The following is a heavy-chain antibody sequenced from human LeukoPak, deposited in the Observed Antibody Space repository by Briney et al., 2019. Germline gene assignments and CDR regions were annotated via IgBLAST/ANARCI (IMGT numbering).Heavy chain of an antibody. D-gene: IGHD4-23*01. J-gene: IGHJ4*02. V-gene: IGHV3-74*01. CDR2: IKTDGSIT. CDR3: AKDPPPQGYGGHFDY. CDR1: GFSFSVFW. Sequence: GGSLRLSCAASGFSFSVFWMHWVRQVPGKGPVWVSRIKTDGSITDYADSVKGRFTISRDNSKNTLYLQMNSLRAEDTAVYYRAKDPPPQGYGGHFDYWGQGTLVTVSS.